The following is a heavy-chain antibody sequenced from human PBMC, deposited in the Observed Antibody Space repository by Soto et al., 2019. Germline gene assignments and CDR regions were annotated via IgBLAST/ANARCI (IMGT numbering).Heavy chain of an antibody. CDR2: IYYSGST. J-gene: IGHJ5*02. D-gene: IGHD2-21*02. Sequence: QVQLQESGPGLVKPSQTLSLTCTVSGGSISSGDYYWSWIRQPPGKGLEWIGYIYYSGSTSYNPSLKCRVTISVDTSKNQFSLKLSSVTAADAAVYYCASLVVTAHNWFGPWGQGTLVTVSS. CDR1: GGSISSGDYY. V-gene: IGHV4-30-4*01. CDR3: ASLVVTAHNWFGP.